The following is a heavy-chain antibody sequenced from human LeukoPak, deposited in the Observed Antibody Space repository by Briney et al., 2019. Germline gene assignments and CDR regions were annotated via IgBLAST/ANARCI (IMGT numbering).Heavy chain of an antibody. CDR3: ARDRGRQQLVREFDY. Sequence: GASVKVSCKASGYTFTSCGISWVRQAPGQGLEWMGWISAYNGNTNYAQKLQGRVTMTTDTSTSTAYMELRSLRSDDTAVYYCARDRGRQQLVREFDYWGQGTLVTVSS. D-gene: IGHD6-13*01. J-gene: IGHJ4*02. CDR1: GYTFTSCG. V-gene: IGHV1-18*01. CDR2: ISAYNGNT.